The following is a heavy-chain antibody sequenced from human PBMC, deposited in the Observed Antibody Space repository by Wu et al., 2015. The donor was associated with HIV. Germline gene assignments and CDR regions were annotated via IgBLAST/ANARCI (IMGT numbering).Heavy chain of an antibody. D-gene: IGHD4-11*01. J-gene: IGHJ6*03. CDR3: ARGGEVTDYYYYYYMDV. CDR2: IIPIFGTA. CDR1: GGTDSRYV. Sequence: QVQLVQSGAEVKKPGSSVKVSCKASGGTDSRYVISWVRQAPGQGLEWMGGIIPIFGTANYAQKFQGRVTITADESTSTAYMELSSLRSEDTAVYYCARGGEVTDYYYYYYMDVWGKGTTVTVSS. V-gene: IGHV1-69*12.